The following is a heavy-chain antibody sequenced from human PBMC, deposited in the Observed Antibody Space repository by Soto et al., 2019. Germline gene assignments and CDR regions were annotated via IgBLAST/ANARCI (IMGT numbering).Heavy chain of an antibody. D-gene: IGHD3-22*01. CDR3: ARTALTYYYDSSGPRVRFDP. CDR1: GYTFTSYG. Sequence: ASVKVSCKASGYTFTSYGISWVRQAPGQGLEWMGWISAYNGNTNYAQKLQGRVTMTTDTSTSTAYMELRSLRSDDTAVYYCARTALTYYYDSSGPRVRFDPWGPGTLVTVSS. J-gene: IGHJ5*02. CDR2: ISAYNGNT. V-gene: IGHV1-18*01.